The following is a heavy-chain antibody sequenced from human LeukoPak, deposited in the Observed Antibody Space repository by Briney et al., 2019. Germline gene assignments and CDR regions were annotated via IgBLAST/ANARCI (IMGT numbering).Heavy chain of an antibody. J-gene: IGHJ6*03. CDR2: IYSSGST. CDR3: ARSDYYYMDV. Sequence: SETLSLTCTVSGGSISTYYWSWIRQPPRKGLEWIGRIYSSGSTNYTPSLKSRVTISVDTSKNQFSLKLSSVTAADTAVYYCARSDYYYMDVWGKGTTVTISS. CDR1: GGSISTYY. V-gene: IGHV4-4*07.